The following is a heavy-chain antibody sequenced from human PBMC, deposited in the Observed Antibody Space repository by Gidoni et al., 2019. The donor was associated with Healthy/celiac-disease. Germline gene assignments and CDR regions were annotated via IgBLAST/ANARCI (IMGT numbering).Heavy chain of an antibody. CDR1: GFSLSTSGVG. J-gene: IGHJ5*02. V-gene: IGHV2-5*01. D-gene: IGHD3-10*01. Sequence: QITLKESGPTLVKPTQTLTLTCTFSGFSLSTSGVGVGWIRQPPGKALEWLALIYWNDDKRYSPSLKSRLTITKDTSKNQVVLTMTNMDPVDTATYYCAHSITMVRGVQYWPGDLLREKNWFDPWGQGTLVTVSS. CDR3: AHSITMVRGVQYWPGDLLREKNWFDP. CDR2: IYWNDDK.